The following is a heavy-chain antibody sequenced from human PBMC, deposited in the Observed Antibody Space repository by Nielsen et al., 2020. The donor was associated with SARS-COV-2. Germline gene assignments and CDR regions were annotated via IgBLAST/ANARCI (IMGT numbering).Heavy chain of an antibody. Sequence: ASVKVSCKVSGYTLTELSMYWVRQAPGNGFEWMGGFDPEDGETIYAQKFQGRVTMTEDTSTDTAYMELSSLRSEDTAVYYCARGLPGYTSGWDSWGQGTLVIVSS. J-gene: IGHJ4*02. CDR1: GYTLTELS. CDR3: ARGLPGYTSGWDS. D-gene: IGHD6-19*01. V-gene: IGHV1-24*01. CDR2: FDPEDGET.